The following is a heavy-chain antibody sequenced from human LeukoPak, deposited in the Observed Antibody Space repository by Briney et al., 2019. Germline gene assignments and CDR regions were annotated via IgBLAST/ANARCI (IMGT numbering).Heavy chain of an antibody. D-gene: IGHD2-2*01. CDR3: ARVPAADYYSYYHVDV. Sequence: PGRSLRLSCAASGFTFSSYGMHWVRQAPGKGLEWVAVIWYDGSNKYYADSVKGRFTISRDNSKNTLYLQMNSLRAEDTAVYYCARVPAADYYSYYHVDVWGKGTTVTVSS. CDR1: GFTFSSYG. CDR2: IWYDGSNK. J-gene: IGHJ6*03. V-gene: IGHV3-33*01.